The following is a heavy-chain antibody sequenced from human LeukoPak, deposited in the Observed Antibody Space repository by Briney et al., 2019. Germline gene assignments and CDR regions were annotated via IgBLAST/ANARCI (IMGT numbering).Heavy chain of an antibody. CDR3: AKDINIGVTSPFYYGMDV. V-gene: IGHV3-43*02. D-gene: IGHD4-11*01. Sequence: PGGSLRLSCAASGFTFDDYAMHWVRQAPGKGLEWVSLISGGGGSTYYADSVKGRFTISRDNSKNSLYLQMNSLRTEDTALYYCAKDINIGVTSPFYYGMDVWGQGTTVTVSS. J-gene: IGHJ6*02. CDR2: ISGGGGST. CDR1: GFTFDDYA.